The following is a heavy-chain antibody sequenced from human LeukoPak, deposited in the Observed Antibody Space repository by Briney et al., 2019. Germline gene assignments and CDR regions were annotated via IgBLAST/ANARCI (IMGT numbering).Heavy chain of an antibody. V-gene: IGHV4-59*08. Sequence: PSETLSLTCTVSGGTISSYYWSWIRQPPGKGLEWIAYISDIGSINCNPSLKSRVTISLDTSKNQFSLKLSSVTAADTAVYYCAGHHPRNTVDFWGQGTLVTVSS. CDR3: AGHHPRNTVDF. D-gene: IGHD2/OR15-2a*01. J-gene: IGHJ4*02. CDR2: ISDIGSI. CDR1: GGTISSYY.